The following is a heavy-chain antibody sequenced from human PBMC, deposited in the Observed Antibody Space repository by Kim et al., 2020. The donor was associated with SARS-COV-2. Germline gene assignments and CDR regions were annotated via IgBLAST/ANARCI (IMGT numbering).Heavy chain of an antibody. V-gene: IGHV3-7*03. CDR1: GFAFSDYY. D-gene: IGHD1-26*01. CDR3: ARVGDNRDGP. Sequence: GGSLRLSCVASGFAFSDYYMTWVRQAPGEGLEWVANIKPDGSATYFVDSVKGRFTMSRDNAKNSLYLQMNSLRAEDTAVYYCARVGDNRDGPWGQGTLVT. J-gene: IGHJ5*02. CDR2: IKPDGSAT.